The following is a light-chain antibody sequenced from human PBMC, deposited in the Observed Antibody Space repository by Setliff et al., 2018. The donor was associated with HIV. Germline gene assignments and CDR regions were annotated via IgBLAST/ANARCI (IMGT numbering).Light chain of an antibody. Sequence: SYELTQPPSVSVAPGKTARITCGVNNIESKSVHWYQQKPGQAPVLVVYDDNDRPSGIPERFSGSNCGNTATLTISRVEAGDEADYYCQVWDSSSDHHVFGTGTKVTVL. CDR3: QVWDSSSDHHV. J-gene: IGLJ1*01. CDR1: NIESKS. V-gene: IGLV3-21*03. CDR2: DDN.